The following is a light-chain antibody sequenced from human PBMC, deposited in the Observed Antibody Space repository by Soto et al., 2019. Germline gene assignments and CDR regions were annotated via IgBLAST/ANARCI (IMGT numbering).Light chain of an antibody. V-gene: IGKV3-11*01. CDR2: DAS. Sequence: EIVLTQSPATLSLSPGERATLSCSASQSVSSYLAWYQQKPGQAPRLLIYDASNRATGIPARFSGSGSGTDFTLTVSRLEVEDYTVYFCHQSNDWITFGQGTRLEIK. CDR3: HQSNDWIT. CDR1: QSVSSY. J-gene: IGKJ5*01.